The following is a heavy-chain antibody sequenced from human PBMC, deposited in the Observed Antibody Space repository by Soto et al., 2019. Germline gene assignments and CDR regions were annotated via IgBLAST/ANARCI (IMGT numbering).Heavy chain of an antibody. V-gene: IGHV3-74*01. J-gene: IGHJ4*02. Sequence: EVQLVESGGGLVQSGGSLRLSCAASGFTFSSYWMHWVRQAPGKGVVWVSRIKGDGISTNYADSVKGRFTISRDNAKDTVFLQMNGLSADGTAVYFCARGAMGDYYNDYWGQGTLVTVSS. D-gene: IGHD3-10*01. CDR2: IKGDGIST. CDR3: ARGAMGDYYNDY. CDR1: GFTFSSYW.